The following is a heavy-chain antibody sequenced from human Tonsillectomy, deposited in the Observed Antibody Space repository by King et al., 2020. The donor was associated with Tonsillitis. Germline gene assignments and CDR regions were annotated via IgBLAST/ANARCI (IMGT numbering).Heavy chain of an antibody. J-gene: IGHJ4*02. CDR3: TNSYGGKYYFDY. V-gene: IGHV3-49*05. CDR2: IRSKAYGGTT. Sequence: VQLVESGGGLVKPGRSLRLSCTVSGFTFGDYVMNWFRQAPGKGLEWVGFIRSKAYGGTTEYAASVKGRFTISRDDSKSIAYLQMNSLKTEDTAVYYCTNSYGGKYYFDYWGQGTLVTVSS. D-gene: IGHD4-23*01. CDR1: GFTFGDYV.